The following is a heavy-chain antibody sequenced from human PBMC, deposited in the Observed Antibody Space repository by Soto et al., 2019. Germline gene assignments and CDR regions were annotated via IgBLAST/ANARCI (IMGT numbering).Heavy chain of an antibody. Sequence: ASVKVSCKASGYTFTSYAMHWVRQAPGQRLEWMGWINAGNGNTKYSQKFQGRVTITRGTSASTAYMELSSLRSEDTAVYYCASVVLWFGELAFDIWGQGTMVTVSS. CDR2: INAGNGNT. CDR1: GYTFTSYA. CDR3: ASVVLWFGELAFDI. J-gene: IGHJ3*02. D-gene: IGHD3-10*01. V-gene: IGHV1-3*01.